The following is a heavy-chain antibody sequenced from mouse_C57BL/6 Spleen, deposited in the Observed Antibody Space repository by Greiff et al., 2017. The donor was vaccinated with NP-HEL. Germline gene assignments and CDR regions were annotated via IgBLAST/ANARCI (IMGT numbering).Heavy chain of an antibody. CDR2: IDPNSGGT. D-gene: IGHD1-1*01. J-gene: IGHJ3*01. Sequence: QVQLKESGAELVKPGASVKLSCKASGYTFTSYWMHWVKQRPGRGLEWIGRIDPNSGGTKYNEKFKSKATLTVDKPSSTAYMQLSSLTSEDSAVYYCAREKYYGSSPWWFAYWGQGTLVTVSA. V-gene: IGHV1-72*01. CDR3: AREKYYGSSPWWFAY. CDR1: GYTFTSYW.